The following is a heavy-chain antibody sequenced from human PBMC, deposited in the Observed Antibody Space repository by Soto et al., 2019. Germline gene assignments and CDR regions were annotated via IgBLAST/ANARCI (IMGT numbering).Heavy chain of an antibody. CDR1: GESISSGGYY. CDR3: ARASSSSSAADY. J-gene: IGHJ4*02. D-gene: IGHD6-6*01. Sequence: QVQLQESGPGLVKASQTLSLICSVSGESISSGGYYWSWIRHHPGKGLEWIGYIYDSESAYYNPSLTSPVTISMDTSKNHVAMKLSSVTAADTAVYYCARASSSSSAADYWGQGTLITVSS. CDR2: IYDSESA. V-gene: IGHV4-31*01.